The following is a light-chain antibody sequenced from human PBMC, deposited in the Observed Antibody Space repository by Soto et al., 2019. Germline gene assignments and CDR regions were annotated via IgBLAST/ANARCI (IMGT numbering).Light chain of an antibody. J-gene: IGLJ1*01. Sequence: QSVLTQPPSASGTPGQRVTISCSGGSSNIGTNAVNWYQQLPGTAPKHLIYNNNQRPSGVPDRFSGYKSGTSASLAISGLQSDDEADYYCSSWDDSLNGYVFGTGTKVTVL. V-gene: IGLV1-44*01. CDR2: NNN. CDR3: SSWDDSLNGYV. CDR1: SSNIGTNA.